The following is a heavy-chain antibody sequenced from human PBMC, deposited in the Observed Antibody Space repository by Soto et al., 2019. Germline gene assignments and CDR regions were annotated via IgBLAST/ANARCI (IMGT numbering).Heavy chain of an antibody. CDR3: ARSRNTYIVVVPAAMPALTSWFDP. Sequence: PSETLSLTCTVSGGSISSSSYYWGWIRQPPGKGLEWIGSIYYSGSTYYNPSLKSRVTISVDTSKNQFSLKLSSVTAADTAVYYCARSRNTYIVVVPAAMPALTSWFDPWGQGTLVTVSS. CDR1: GGSISSSSYY. CDR2: IYYSGST. V-gene: IGHV4-39*01. D-gene: IGHD2-2*01. J-gene: IGHJ5*02.